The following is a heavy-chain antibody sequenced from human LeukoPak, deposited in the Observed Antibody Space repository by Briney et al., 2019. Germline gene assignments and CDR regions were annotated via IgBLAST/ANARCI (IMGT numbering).Heavy chain of an antibody. V-gene: IGHV3-21*01. CDR1: GFTLSRYS. Sequence: GGSLRLSCAASGFTLSRYSKICVRQAPGKGLEGVSYFSSSSSYICYAHSVKGLFTLSRDNPKNSLYVHVHSVRAEDTAVYYCARPIAAFADYGGNPVYWGEGTLVTASS. CDR3: ARPIAAFADYGGNPVY. CDR2: FSSSSSYI. J-gene: IGHJ4*02. D-gene: IGHD4-23*01.